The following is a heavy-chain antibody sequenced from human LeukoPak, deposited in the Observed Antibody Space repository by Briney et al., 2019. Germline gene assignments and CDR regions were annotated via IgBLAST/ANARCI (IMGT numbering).Heavy chain of an antibody. CDR1: GFTFSSYS. J-gene: IGHJ6*02. CDR3: ARDWGDYSNPYYYYGMDV. Sequence: PGGSLRLSSEASGFTFSSYSMNWVRQAPGKGLEWVSLISSSSSTIYYADSVKGRFTISRDNAKNSLYLLLNSLRDEDTAVYYCARDWGDYSNPYYYYGMDVWGQGTTVTVSS. V-gene: IGHV3-48*02. D-gene: IGHD4-4*01. CDR2: ISSSSSTI.